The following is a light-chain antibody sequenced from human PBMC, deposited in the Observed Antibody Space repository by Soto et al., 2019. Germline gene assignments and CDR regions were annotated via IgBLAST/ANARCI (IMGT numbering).Light chain of an antibody. CDR2: AAS. CDR3: QQSYSTLFT. CDR1: QSISSY. V-gene: IGKV1-39*01. Sequence: DIQMTQSPSSLSASVGDRVTITCRASQSISSYLNWYQQKPGKAPKLLIYAASSLQSGVQSRFSGSGSGTDFTLTIRSLQPEDFATYYCQQSYSTLFTFGQGTRLEIK. J-gene: IGKJ5*01.